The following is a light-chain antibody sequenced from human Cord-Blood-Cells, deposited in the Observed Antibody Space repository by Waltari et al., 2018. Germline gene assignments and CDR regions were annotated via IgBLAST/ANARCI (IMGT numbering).Light chain of an antibody. CDR3: YSTDSSGNHSV. CDR1: AFPKNY. V-gene: IGLV3-10*01. Sequence: SYQLTQPPSVSVSPGQTARITCPGEAFPKNYPHWYQQKSGHAPVLAIYEDSKRPSGIPERFSGSSSGTMATLTISGAQVEDEADYYCYSTDSSGNHSVFGTGTKVTVL. CDR2: EDS. J-gene: IGLJ1*01.